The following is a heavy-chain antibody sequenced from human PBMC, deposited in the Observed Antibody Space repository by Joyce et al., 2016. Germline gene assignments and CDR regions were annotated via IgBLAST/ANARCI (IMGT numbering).Heavy chain of an antibody. Sequence: QVQLVESGGGVVQPGRSLRLSCAASGFTFSIYGMHWVRQGPGKGLAWVAVIWYDGSDKHYADSVKGRLTISRDKPKNTLYLQMNSPRAEDTAVYYCASNRKRNDGMDVWGQGTTVTVYS. D-gene: IGHD1-14*01. J-gene: IGHJ6*02. CDR2: IWYDGSDK. CDR1: GFTFSIYG. V-gene: IGHV3-33*01. CDR3: ASNRKRNDGMDV.